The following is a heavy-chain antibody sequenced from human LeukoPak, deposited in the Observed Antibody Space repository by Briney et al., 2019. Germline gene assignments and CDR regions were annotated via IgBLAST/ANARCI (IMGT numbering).Heavy chain of an antibody. CDR2: INPNSGGT. CDR3: ARDGVYYDSSGYYESHAFDI. CDR1: GYTFTGYY. Sequence: ASVKVSCKASGYTFTGYYMHWVRQAPGQGLEWMGRINPNSGGTNYAQKFQGRVTMTRDTSISTAYMELSRLRSDDTAVYYCARDGVYYDSSGYYESHAFDIWGQGTMVTVSS. V-gene: IGHV1-2*06. D-gene: IGHD3-22*01. J-gene: IGHJ3*02.